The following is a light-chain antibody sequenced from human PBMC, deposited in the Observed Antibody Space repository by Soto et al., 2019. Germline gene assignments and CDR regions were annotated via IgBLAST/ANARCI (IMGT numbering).Light chain of an antibody. Sequence: IQMTQSPSSVSASVGDRVTITCRASQGIGSWLAWYQQKPGKDPKLLIYATSRLQSGVPSRFSGSGSGSDFTLSISSLQPEDVATYFCQQGHSLFTFGPGTKVDIK. V-gene: IGKV1-12*01. CDR1: QGIGSW. CDR2: ATS. J-gene: IGKJ3*01. CDR3: QQGHSLFT.